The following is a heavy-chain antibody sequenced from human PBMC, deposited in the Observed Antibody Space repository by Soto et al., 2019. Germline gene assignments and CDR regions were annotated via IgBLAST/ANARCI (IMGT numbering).Heavy chain of an antibody. CDR1: GFTFSIYA. CDR3: VKGEYYYDSSGYYPFDD. D-gene: IGHD3-22*01. CDR2: ISTNGGST. Sequence: AGGSLRLSCSASGFTFSIYAMHWVRQAPGKGLEYVSSISTNGGSTHYADSVKGRFTISRDNSKNTQYLQMSSLRADDTAVYYCVKGEYYYDSSGYYPFDDWGQGTLVTVSS. J-gene: IGHJ4*02. V-gene: IGHV3-64D*06.